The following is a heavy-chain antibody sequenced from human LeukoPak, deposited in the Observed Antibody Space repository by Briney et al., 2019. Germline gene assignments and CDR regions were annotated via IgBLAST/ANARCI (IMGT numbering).Heavy chain of an antibody. V-gene: IGHV3-21*01. CDR3: ARFQGAHY. D-gene: IGHD4/OR15-4a*01. Sequence: PGGSLRLSCAASGFTFSSYSMNWVRQAPGMRLEWVSSISSSSTYIYYADSVKGRFTISRDNTKNSLYLQMNSLRAEDTAVYYCARFQGAHYWGQGTLVTVSS. CDR1: GFTFSSYS. J-gene: IGHJ4*02. CDR2: ISSSSTYI.